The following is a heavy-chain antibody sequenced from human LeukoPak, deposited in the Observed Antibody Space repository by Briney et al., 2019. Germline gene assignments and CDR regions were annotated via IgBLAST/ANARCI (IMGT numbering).Heavy chain of an antibody. J-gene: IGHJ6*02. CDR1: GFTFSSYS. CDR3: AKDISPSHYGMDV. D-gene: IGHD2/OR15-2a*01. V-gene: IGHV3-48*01. Sequence: QPGGSLRLSCAASGFTFSSYSMNWVRQAPGKGLEWVSYISSSSSTIYYADSVKGRFTISRDNSKNTLYLQMNSLRAEDTAVYYCAKDISPSHYGMDVWGQGTTVTVSS. CDR2: ISSSSSTI.